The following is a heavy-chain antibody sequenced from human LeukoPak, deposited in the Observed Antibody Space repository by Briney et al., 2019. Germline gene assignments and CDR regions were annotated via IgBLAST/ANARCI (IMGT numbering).Heavy chain of an antibody. D-gene: IGHD3-16*01. Sequence: ASVKVSCTASGYTFNRYAMNWVRQAPGQGLEWMGWINTNTGNPTYAQGFTGRFVFSLDTSVSTAYLQITSLKAEDTALYYCARDPGVMGYYYYGMDVWGQGTTVTVSS. CDR3: ARDPGVMGYYYYGMDV. CDR1: GYTFNRYA. V-gene: IGHV7-4-1*02. J-gene: IGHJ6*02. CDR2: INTNTGNP.